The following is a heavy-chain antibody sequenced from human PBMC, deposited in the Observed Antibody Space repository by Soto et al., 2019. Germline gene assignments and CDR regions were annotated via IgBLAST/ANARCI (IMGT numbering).Heavy chain of an antibody. CDR3: AASSGWYHSLDI. Sequence: VQLLESGGGLVQPGGSLRLSFAASGFTFSSYAMSWVRQAPGKGLEWVSAICGSGGSTYYADSVKGRFTISRANSKNTLELQMNSLRAKDTAVYYWAASSGWYHSLDIWGQGTMVTGSS. CDR1: GFTFSSYA. V-gene: IGHV3-23*01. D-gene: IGHD6-19*01. J-gene: IGHJ3*02. CDR2: ICGSGGST.